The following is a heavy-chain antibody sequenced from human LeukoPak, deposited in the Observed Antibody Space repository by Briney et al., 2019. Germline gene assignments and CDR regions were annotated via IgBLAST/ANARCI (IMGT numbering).Heavy chain of an antibody. D-gene: IGHD1-14*01. CDR2: IRYDGNNK. CDR1: GFIFSRHS. J-gene: IGHJ4*02. V-gene: IGHV3-30*02. Sequence: GGSLRLSCAVSGFIFSRHSMSWIRQAPGKGLDWVAFIRYDGNNKLYADSVKGRFTISRDNSKNTLYLHINSLRAEDTAVYYCVKDNPLDYWGQGTLVIVSS. CDR3: VKDNPLDY.